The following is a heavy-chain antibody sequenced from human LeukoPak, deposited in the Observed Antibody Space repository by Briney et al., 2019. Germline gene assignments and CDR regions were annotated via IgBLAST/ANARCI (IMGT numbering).Heavy chain of an antibody. Sequence: GGSLSLSCAASGFTFSSYCMHWVRQAPGKGLVWVSRIVSDGSSATYADSVRGRFTVSRDNAKSTLFLQMNSLTPEDTAVYYCVRDIATTPVYWGQGALVTVSS. CDR1: GFTFSSYC. J-gene: IGHJ4*02. CDR3: VRDIATTPVY. V-gene: IGHV3-74*01. CDR2: IVSDGSSA. D-gene: IGHD2-15*01.